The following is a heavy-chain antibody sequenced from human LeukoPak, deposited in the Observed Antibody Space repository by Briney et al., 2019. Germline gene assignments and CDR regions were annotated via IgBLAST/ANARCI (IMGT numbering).Heavy chain of an antibody. D-gene: IGHD2-2*01. CDR1: GGSFSGYY. Sequence: PSETLSLTCAVYGGSFSGYYCTWIRQPPGKGLEWIGYIYYSGSTSYNPSLKSRVTISVDTSKNQFSLKLSSVTAADTAVYYCARTTWDIVVVPAATDIYYMDVWGKGTTVTVSS. CDR2: IYYSGST. CDR3: ARTTWDIVVVPAATDIYYMDV. J-gene: IGHJ6*03. V-gene: IGHV4-59*08.